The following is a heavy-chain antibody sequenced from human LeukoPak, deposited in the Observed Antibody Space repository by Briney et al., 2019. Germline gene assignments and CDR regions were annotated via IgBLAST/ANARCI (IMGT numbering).Heavy chain of an antibody. CDR2: IYYSGST. D-gene: IGHD6-6*01. Sequence: SETLSLTCTVSGGSISSYYWSWIRQPPGKGLEWIGYIYYSGSTNYNPSLKSRVTISVDTSKNQFSLKLSSVTAADTAVYYCVSAVAARRGPFDYWGQGTLVTVSS. CDR1: GGSISSYY. J-gene: IGHJ4*02. V-gene: IGHV4-59*08. CDR3: VSAVAARRGPFDY.